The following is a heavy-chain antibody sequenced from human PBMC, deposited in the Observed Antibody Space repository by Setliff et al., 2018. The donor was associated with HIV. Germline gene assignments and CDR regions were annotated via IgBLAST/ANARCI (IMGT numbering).Heavy chain of an antibody. CDR2: ISPYNGDT. CDR3: ARDGDSRDGRLYHYDYMDV. CDR1: GYRFNTYG. J-gene: IGHJ6*03. D-gene: IGHD1-26*01. V-gene: IGHV1-18*01. Sequence: GASVKVSCKASGYRFNTYGISWVRQAPGQGLEWMGWISPYNGDTRFALELQGRLTMTTDTSTRTAYMELWNLRSDDTAVYYCARDGDSRDGRLYHYDYMDVWGKGTTVTVSS.